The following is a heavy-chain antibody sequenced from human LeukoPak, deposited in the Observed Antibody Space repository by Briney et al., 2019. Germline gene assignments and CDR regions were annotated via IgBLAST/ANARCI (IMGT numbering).Heavy chain of an antibody. Sequence: GGSLRLSCAASGFTFSSYAMHWVRQAPGKGLEWVAVISYDGSNKYYADSVKGRFTISRDNSKNTLYLQMNSLRAEDTAVYYCARDRSTADAFDIWGQGTMVTVSS. CDR1: GFTFSSYA. CDR2: ISYDGSNK. J-gene: IGHJ3*02. V-gene: IGHV3-30*04. D-gene: IGHD2-2*01. CDR3: ARDRSTADAFDI.